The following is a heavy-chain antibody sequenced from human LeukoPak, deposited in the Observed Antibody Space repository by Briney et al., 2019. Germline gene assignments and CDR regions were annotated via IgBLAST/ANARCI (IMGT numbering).Heavy chain of an antibody. J-gene: IGHJ4*02. CDR1: GFTFTSYA. CDR2: ISYDGSNK. CDR3: ARSWLIY. Sequence: GGSLRLSCAASGFTFTSYAMSWVRQAPGKGLEWVAVISYDGSNKYYADSVKGRFTISRDNSKNTLYLQMNSLRAEDTAVYYCARSWLIYWGQGTLVTVSS. D-gene: IGHD3-10*01. V-gene: IGHV3-30*04.